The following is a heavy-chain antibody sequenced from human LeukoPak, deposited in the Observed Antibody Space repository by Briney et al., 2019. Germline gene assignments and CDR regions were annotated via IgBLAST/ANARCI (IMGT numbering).Heavy chain of an antibody. CDR2: IYYSGNT. V-gene: IGHV4-59*11. CDR1: GGSISSHY. Sequence: SETLSLTCTVSGGSISSHYWSWIRQPSGKGLEWIGYIYYSGNTNYNPSLKSRVTISVDTSKNQFSLKLNSVTAADTAVYYCAREGSVTTIFGVVNWFDPWGQGTLVTVSS. J-gene: IGHJ5*02. CDR3: AREGSVTTIFGVVNWFDP. D-gene: IGHD3-3*01.